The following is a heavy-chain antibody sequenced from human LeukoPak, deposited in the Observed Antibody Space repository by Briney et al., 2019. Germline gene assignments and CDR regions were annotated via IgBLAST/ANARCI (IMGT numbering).Heavy chain of an antibody. D-gene: IGHD1-26*01. Sequence: PGGSLRLSCAASGFTFSNAWMSWVRQAPGKGLEWVGRIKTKTDGGTTDYAAPVKGRFTISRDNAKNTLYLQMNSLRAEDTAVYYCARRSWGREWELPKFYYYYMDVWGKGTTVTISS. CDR3: ARRSWGREWELPKFYYYYMDV. V-gene: IGHV3-15*05. CDR2: IKTKTDGGTT. J-gene: IGHJ6*03. CDR1: GFTFSNAW.